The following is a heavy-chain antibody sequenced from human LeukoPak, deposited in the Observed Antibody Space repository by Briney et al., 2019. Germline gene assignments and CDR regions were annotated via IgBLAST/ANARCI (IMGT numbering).Heavy chain of an antibody. Sequence: PSETLSLTCTVSGGSISSGDYYWSWIRQPPGKGLEWIGYIYYSGSTYYNPSLKSRVTISVHTSKNQFSLKLSSVTAADTAVYYCARETRELYSSSSARDYWSQGTLVTVSS. CDR3: ARETRELYSSSSARDY. V-gene: IGHV4-30-4*01. D-gene: IGHD6-6*01. J-gene: IGHJ4*02. CDR1: GGSISSGDYY. CDR2: IYYSGST.